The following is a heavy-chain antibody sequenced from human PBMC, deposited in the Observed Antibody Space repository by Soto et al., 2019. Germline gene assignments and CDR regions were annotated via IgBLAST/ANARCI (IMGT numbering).Heavy chain of an antibody. D-gene: IGHD3-22*01. J-gene: IGHJ4*02. V-gene: IGHV3-66*01. CDR3: ARDSRTDSSGYYRPYYFDY. CDR2: IYSGGST. Sequence: PGGSLRLSCAASGFTVSSNYMSWVRQAPGKGLEWVSVIYSGGSTYYADSVKGRFTISRDNSKNTLYLQMNSLRAEDTAVYYCARDSRTDSSGYYRPYYFDYWGQGTLVTVSS. CDR1: GFTVSSNY.